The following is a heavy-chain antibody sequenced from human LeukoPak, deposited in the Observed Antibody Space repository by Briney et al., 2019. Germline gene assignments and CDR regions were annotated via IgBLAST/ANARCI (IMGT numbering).Heavy chain of an antibody. CDR2: IRPDGSAE. D-gene: IGHD6-13*01. CDR1: GFTFSSYW. CDR3: ARDQSVAGTRGTAHI. J-gene: IGHJ3*01. V-gene: IGHV3-7*01. Sequence: GALRLSCEASGFTFSSYWMTWVRQAPGKGLEWVANIRPDGSAENYVDSVKGRFTISRDNAKNSLYIQLNSLRAEDTAMYYCARDQSVAGTRGTAHIWGQGTVVTVSS.